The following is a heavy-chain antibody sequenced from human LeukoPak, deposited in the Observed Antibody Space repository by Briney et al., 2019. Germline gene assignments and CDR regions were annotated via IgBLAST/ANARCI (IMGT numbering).Heavy chain of an antibody. Sequence: GESLKISCKGSGYCFTNYWIGWVRQMPGKGLEWMGVIYPGDSDTRYSPSFQGQVTISADKSISTAYLQWSSLKASDTAMYYCASRSSGWYDAFDIWGQGTMVTVSS. D-gene: IGHD6-19*01. V-gene: IGHV5-51*01. CDR1: GYCFTNYW. CDR3: ASRSSGWYDAFDI. CDR2: IYPGDSDT. J-gene: IGHJ3*02.